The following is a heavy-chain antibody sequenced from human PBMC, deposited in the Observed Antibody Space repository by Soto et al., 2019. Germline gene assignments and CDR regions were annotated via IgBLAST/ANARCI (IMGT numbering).Heavy chain of an antibody. V-gene: IGHV4-38-2*02. CDR1: CYSIISGYH. CDR2: IYHSGTS. J-gene: IGHJ4*02. Sequence: SETLSLTCDFSCYSIISGYHWGWNRQPPGKGLEWIGSIYHSGTSYYNPSLMSRVSISVDTSKNQFSLKVTSVTAADTAVYYCAREAYDRADYWGQGTQVTVSS. D-gene: IGHD3-10*02. CDR3: AREAYDRADY.